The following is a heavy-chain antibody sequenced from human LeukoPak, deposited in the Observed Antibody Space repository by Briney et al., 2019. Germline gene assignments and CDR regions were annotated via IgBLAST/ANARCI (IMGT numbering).Heavy chain of an antibody. CDR1: GGSISSQY. Sequence: SETLSLTCTVSGGSISSQYWSWIRQPPGKELEWIGYISYSGSTSYNPSLKSRVTISVDTSQNQFSMRLRSVTAADTAVYYCARDIISEYSSSHSHLDPWGQGTLVTVSS. D-gene: IGHD6-6*01. V-gene: IGHV4-59*11. CDR2: ISYSGST. J-gene: IGHJ5*02. CDR3: ARDIISEYSSSHSHLDP.